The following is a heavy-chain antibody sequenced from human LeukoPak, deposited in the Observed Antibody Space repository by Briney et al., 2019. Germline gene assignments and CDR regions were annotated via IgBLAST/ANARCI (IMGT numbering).Heavy chain of an antibody. D-gene: IGHD3-22*01. CDR1: GFTFSSYA. J-gene: IGHJ4*02. V-gene: IGHV4-34*01. Sequence: GSLRLSCAASGFTFSSYAMRWVRQAQGKGLEWIGEINHSGSTNYNPSLKSRVTISVDTSKNQFSLKLSSVTAADTAVYYCARKGYYYDSSGPYYFDYWGQGTLVTVSS. CDR3: ARKGYYYDSSGPYYFDY. CDR2: INHSGST.